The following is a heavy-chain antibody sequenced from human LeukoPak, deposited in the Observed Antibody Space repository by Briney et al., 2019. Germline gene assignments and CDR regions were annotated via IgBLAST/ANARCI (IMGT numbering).Heavy chain of an antibody. V-gene: IGHV3-11*03. CDR1: GFTFSDYY. CDR3: ARCGTPNNYYGYGVDV. CDR2: ISVSGSFT. J-gene: IGHJ6*02. D-gene: IGHD1-26*01. Sequence: GGSLRLSCAASGFTFSDYYMSWIRQAPGKRLEWISYISVSGSFTNYADSVKGRFTISRDNDKNSLYLQMISLRAEDTDVYYCARCGTPNNYYGYGVDVWGQGTTVIVSS.